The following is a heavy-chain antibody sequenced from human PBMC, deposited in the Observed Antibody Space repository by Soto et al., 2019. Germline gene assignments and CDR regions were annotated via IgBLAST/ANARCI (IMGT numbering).Heavy chain of an antibody. CDR3: TKEGMITSTGITASIEY. V-gene: IGHV3-23*01. CDR2: ISDSGGST. Sequence: PWGSLRLSCTASGLTFTSYGMNWCRQAPGKGLEWVSFISDSGGSTYYADSVKGRFTISRDDPNNTLYLQMNSLRAEDTAVYYCTKEGMITSTGITASIEYWGQGTLVTVSS. CDR1: GLTFTSYG. D-gene: IGHD3-16*01. J-gene: IGHJ4*02.